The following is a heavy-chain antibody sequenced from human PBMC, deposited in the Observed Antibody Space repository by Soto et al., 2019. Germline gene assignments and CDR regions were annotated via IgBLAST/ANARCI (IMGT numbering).Heavy chain of an antibody. J-gene: IGHJ3*02. CDR2: IYWDDDK. D-gene: IGHD4-17*01. Sequence: QITLKESGPTLVKPTQTLTLTCTFSGFSLSTSGVGVGWIRQPPGKALEWLALIYWDDDKRYSPSLKSRLTINKDTSKNQVVLTMTNMDPVDTATYYCAHQKGDYAHDAFDIWGQGTMVTVSS. CDR1: GFSLSTSGVG. V-gene: IGHV2-5*02. CDR3: AHQKGDYAHDAFDI.